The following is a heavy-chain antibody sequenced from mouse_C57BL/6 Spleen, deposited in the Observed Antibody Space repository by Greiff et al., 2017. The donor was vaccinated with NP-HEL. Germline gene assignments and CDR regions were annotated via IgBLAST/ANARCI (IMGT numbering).Heavy chain of an antibody. CDR1: GYTFTSYW. D-gene: IGHD1-1*01. Sequence: QVQLKQPGTELVKPGASVKLSCKASGYTFTSYWMHWVKQRPGQGLEWIGNINPSNGGTNYNEKFKSKATLTVDKSSSTAYMQLSSLTSENSAVYYCARAHYYGSPYWYFDVWGTGTTVTVSS. CDR3: ARAHYYGSPYWYFDV. V-gene: IGHV1-53*01. J-gene: IGHJ1*03. CDR2: INPSNGGT.